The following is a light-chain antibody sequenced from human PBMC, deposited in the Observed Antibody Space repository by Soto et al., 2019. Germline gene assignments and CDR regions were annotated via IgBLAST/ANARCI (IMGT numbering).Light chain of an antibody. V-gene: IGLV2-14*03. J-gene: IGLJ1*01. Sequence: QSALTQPASVSGSPGQSITVSCTGTSNDVGAYNYVSWYQQRPGTAPKLMIYDVSNRPSGVSNRFSGSKSGNTASLTISGLQAEDEADSYCTSYTSSRTYVFGTGTQLTFL. CDR3: TSYTSSRTYV. CDR1: SNDVGAYNY. CDR2: DVS.